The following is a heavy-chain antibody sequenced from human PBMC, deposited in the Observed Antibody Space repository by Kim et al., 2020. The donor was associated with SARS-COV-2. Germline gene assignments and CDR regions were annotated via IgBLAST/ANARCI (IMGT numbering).Heavy chain of an antibody. J-gene: IGHJ6*02. CDR2: SP. V-gene: IGHV4-31*02. Sequence: SPYYNPSLKSRVTISVDTSKNQFSLKLSSVTAADTAVYYCARDGNGMDVWGQGTTVTVSS. D-gene: IGHD1-1*01. CDR3: ARDGNGMDV.